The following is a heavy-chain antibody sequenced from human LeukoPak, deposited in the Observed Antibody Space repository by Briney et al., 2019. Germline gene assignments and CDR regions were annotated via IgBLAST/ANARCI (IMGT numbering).Heavy chain of an antibody. V-gene: IGHV4-59*08. J-gene: IGHJ4*02. CDR2: VYYSGST. CDR3: ARNSRDGDNWEYHCFDY. D-gene: IGHD5-24*01. CDR1: GGSISRFY. Sequence: PSETLSLTCTVSGGSISRFYWSWIRQPPGKALEWIGYVYYSGSTNYNPSLRSRVTMSVDTSKNQFSLKLNSVTAADTAVYYCARNSRDGDNWEYHCFDYWGQGTLVTVYS.